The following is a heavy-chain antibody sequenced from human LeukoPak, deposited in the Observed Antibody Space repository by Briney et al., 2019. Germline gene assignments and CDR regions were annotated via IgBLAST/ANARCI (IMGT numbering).Heavy chain of an antibody. CDR2: INAGNGNT. CDR3: ARDRRSKDPIVVVTAPLDY. V-gene: IGHV1-3*01. D-gene: IGHD2-21*02. CDR1: GYTFTSYA. J-gene: IGHJ4*02. Sequence: GASVKVSCKASGYTFTSYAMHWVRQAPGQRLEWMGWINAGNGNTKYSQKFQGRVTITRDTSASTAYMELSSLRSEDTAVYYCARDRRSKDPIVVVTAPLDYWGQGTLVTVSS.